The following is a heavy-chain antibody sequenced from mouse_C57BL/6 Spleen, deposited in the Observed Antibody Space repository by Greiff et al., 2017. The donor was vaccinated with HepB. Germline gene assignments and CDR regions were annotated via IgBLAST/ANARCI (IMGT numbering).Heavy chain of an antibody. CDR1: GFSLTSYG. CDR3: ARNRDYGNYPEAY. J-gene: IGHJ3*01. V-gene: IGHV2-2*01. Sequence: VKVVESGPGLVQPSQSLSITCTVSGFSLTSYGVHWVRQSPGKGLEWLGVIWSGGSTDYNAAFISRLSISKDNSKSQVFFKINSLQADDTAIYYCARNRDYGNYPEAYWGQGTLVTVSA. D-gene: IGHD2-1*01. CDR2: IWSGGST.